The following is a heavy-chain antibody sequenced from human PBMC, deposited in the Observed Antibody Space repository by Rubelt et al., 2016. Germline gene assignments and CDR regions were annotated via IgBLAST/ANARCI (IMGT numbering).Heavy chain of an antibody. V-gene: IGHV3-33*01. Sequence: WYDGSNKYYADSVKGRFTISRDNSKNTLYLQMNSLRAEDTAVYYCASVYGMDVWGQGTTVTVSS. CDR2: WYDGSNK. CDR3: ASVYGMDV. J-gene: IGHJ6*02.